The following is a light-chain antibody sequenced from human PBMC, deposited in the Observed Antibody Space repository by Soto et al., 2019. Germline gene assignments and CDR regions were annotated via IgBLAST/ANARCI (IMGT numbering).Light chain of an antibody. Sequence: QSVLTQPASVSGSPGQSITISCIGTFTDIGGYNYVSWYQQHPGKAPKLMIYEVSNRPSGISNRFSGSKSGNTASLSISGLQADNEADYFFSSYTSRPALVVFGGGTKVTVL. CDR3: SSYTSRPALVV. CDR2: EVS. J-gene: IGLJ3*02. CDR1: FTDIGGYNY. V-gene: IGLV2-14*01.